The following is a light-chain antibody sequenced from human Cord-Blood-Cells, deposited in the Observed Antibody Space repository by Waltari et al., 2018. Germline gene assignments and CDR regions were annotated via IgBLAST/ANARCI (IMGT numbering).Light chain of an antibody. CDR3: SSYTSSSTDV. CDR1: SSDVGGYNY. V-gene: IGLV2-14*01. J-gene: IGLJ1*01. CDR2: EVS. Sequence: QSALTQPASVSGSPGQSITISCTGTSSDVGGYNYVSWYHQHPGKAPKLMIYEVSNRAAGVSNRFAGSKSGNTASLTISGLQAEDEAEYYCSSYTSSSTDVVGTGTKVTVL.